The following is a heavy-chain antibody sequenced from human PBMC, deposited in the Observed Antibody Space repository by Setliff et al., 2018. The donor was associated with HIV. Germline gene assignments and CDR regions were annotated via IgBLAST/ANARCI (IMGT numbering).Heavy chain of an antibody. V-gene: IGHV1-8*01. CDR3: ARTRSGGSSVYYYYYMDV. J-gene: IGHJ6*03. CDR2: MNPDSGNT. D-gene: IGHD2-15*01. CDR1: GYTSTSYD. Sequence: ASVKVSCKASGYTSTSYDINWVRQATGQGLEWMGWMNPDSGNTGSAQNFQGRLTITWNTSISTAYMALGSRGFDDTAVYFCARTRSGGSSVYYYYYMDVWGQGTAVTVSS.